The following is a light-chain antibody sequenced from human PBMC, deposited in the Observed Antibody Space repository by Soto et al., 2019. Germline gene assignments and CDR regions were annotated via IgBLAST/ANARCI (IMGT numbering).Light chain of an antibody. CDR3: QQYKKWPRT. J-gene: IGKJ1*01. Sequence: EILITQSRASRCVSPRGKVTPSPRASQSLTRNLAWYQHKPGQSPRLLIYGASARATGIPARFSGSGSGTEFTLTISSLQSEDFAVYYCQQYKKWPRTFGHGTKVDIK. CDR1: QSLTRN. V-gene: IGKV3-15*01. CDR2: GAS.